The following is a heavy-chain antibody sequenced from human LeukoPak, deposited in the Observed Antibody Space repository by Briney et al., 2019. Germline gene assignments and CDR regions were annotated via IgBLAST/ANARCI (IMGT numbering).Heavy chain of an antibody. J-gene: IGHJ6*02. CDR1: GFTFSSYA. V-gene: IGHV3-23*01. CDR3: AKAGGVDSGWYRSYYYGMDV. Sequence: GGSLRLSCAASGFTFSSYAMSWVRQAPGKGLEWVSAISGSGGSTYYADSVKGRFTISRDNSKNTLYLQMNSLRAEDTGVYYCAKAGGVDSGWYRSYYYGMDVWGQGTTVTVP. D-gene: IGHD6-19*01. CDR2: ISGSGGST.